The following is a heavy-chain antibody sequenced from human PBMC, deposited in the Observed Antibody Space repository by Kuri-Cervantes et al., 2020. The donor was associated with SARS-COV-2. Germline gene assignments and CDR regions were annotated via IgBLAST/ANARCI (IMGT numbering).Heavy chain of an antibody. V-gene: IGHV6-1*01. CDR1: GDSVSSNSAA. Sequence: TLRLSCAISGDSVSSNSAAWNWIRQYPSRGLEWLGRTYYRSKWYNYYAVSVKSRITINPDTSKNQFSLKLSSVTAADTAVYYCARDWAPGFWSGYEDYWGQGTLVTVSS. D-gene: IGHD3-3*01. J-gene: IGHJ4*02. CDR2: TYYRSKWYN. CDR3: ARDWAPGFWSGYEDY.